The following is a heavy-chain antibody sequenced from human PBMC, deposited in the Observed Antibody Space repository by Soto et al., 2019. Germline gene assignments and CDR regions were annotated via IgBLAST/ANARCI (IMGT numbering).Heavy chain of an antibody. D-gene: IGHD5-12*01. CDR2: IYWDDAN. CDR3: AHSPNITVGYIFDY. Sequence: QITLKESSPTLVKPTQTLTLTCTFSGFSLSTRGAGVGWIRQPPGKALEWLALIYWDDANRYSPSLKSRLTINKDTSKNQVVLTMTNMDPVDTATYYCAHSPNITVGYIFDYWGQGTLVTVSS. V-gene: IGHV2-5*02. CDR1: GFSLSTRGAG. J-gene: IGHJ4*02.